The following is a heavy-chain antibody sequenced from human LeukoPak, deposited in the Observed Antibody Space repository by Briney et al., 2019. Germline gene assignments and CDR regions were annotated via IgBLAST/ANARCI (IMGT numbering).Heavy chain of an antibody. CDR1: GGSISSYY. J-gene: IGHJ6*02. D-gene: IGHD4-17*01. CDR3: AREDPQTTVPEGMDV. V-gene: IGHV4-59*01. Sequence: SETLSLTCSVSGGSISSYYWSWIRQSPGKGLEWIGYIYYSGTTNYNPSLKSRVTISVDTSKNHFSLKMSSVTAADTAVYYCAREDPQTTVPEGMDVRGQGTTGTVS. CDR2: IYYSGTT.